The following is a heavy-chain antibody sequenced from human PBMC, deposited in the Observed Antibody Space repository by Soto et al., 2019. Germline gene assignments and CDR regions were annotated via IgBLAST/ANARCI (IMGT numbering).Heavy chain of an antibody. CDR2: MDYSGST. CDR1: GGSISASSYY. CDR3: ARGQGLRIFDC. D-gene: IGHD6-25*01. V-gene: IGHV4-39*02. Sequence: QVLLQESGPGLVKPSETLSLTCTVSGGSISASSYYWGWIRQPPGKGLEWIGSMDYSGSTYYNPSHQLRVTRSVDTSKNQFAPKLSSMTASDTAVYYCARGQGLRIFDCWGQGTLVTFSS. J-gene: IGHJ4*02.